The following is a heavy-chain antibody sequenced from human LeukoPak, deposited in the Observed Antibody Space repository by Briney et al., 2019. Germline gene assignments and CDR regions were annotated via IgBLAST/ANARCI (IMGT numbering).Heavy chain of an antibody. CDR1: GFTFNKYW. Sequence: GGSLRLSCTASGFTFNKYWMSWVRQAPGKGLEWVANIKQDGCEKYYVDSVKGRFTISRDNVKNSLFLQMNSLRAEDTAVYYCARVYSSLWAPSFDYWGQGALVTVSS. CDR2: IKQDGCEK. D-gene: IGHD3-22*01. J-gene: IGHJ4*02. CDR3: ARVYSSLWAPSFDY. V-gene: IGHV3-7*05.